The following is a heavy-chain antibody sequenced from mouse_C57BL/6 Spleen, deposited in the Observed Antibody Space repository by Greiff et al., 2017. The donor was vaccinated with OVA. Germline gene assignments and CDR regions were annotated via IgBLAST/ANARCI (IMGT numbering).Heavy chain of an antibody. CDR1: GFTFSDSG. D-gene: IGHD2-4*01. CDR2: ISSGSSTI. CDR3: ARHDYDARGYYFDY. Sequence: EVKLVESGGGLVKPGGSLKLSCAASGFTFSDSGMHWVRQAPEKGLEWVAYISSGSSTIYYADTVKGRFTISRDNAKNTMFLQMTSLRSEDTAMYYCARHDYDARGYYFDYWGQGTTLTVSS. V-gene: IGHV5-17*01. J-gene: IGHJ2*01.